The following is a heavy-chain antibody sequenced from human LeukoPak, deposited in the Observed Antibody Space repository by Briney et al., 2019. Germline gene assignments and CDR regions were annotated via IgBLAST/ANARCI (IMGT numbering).Heavy chain of an antibody. CDR3: ARDPMWTYGALRAFDI. J-gene: IGHJ3*02. Sequence: SETLSLTCTVSGGSISSGGYYWSWIRQHPGKGLEWIGYIYYSGSTYYNPSLKSRVTISVDTSKNQFSLKLSSVTAAHTAVYYCARDPMWTYGALRAFDIWGQGTMVTVSS. D-gene: IGHD4-17*01. V-gene: IGHV4-31*03. CDR2: IYYSGST. CDR1: GGSISSGGYY.